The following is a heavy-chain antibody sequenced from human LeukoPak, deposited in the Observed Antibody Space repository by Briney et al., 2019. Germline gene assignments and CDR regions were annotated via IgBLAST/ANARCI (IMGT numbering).Heavy chain of an antibody. D-gene: IGHD3-16*02. J-gene: IGHJ6*03. Sequence: SETLSLTCAVYGGSFSGYYWSWIRQPPGKGLEWIGEINHSGSTNYNPSLKSRVTISVDTSKNQFSLKLSSVTAADTAVYYCARVRLEELSLYRKAYYYMDVWGKGTTVTVSS. V-gene: IGHV4-34*01. CDR2: INHSGST. CDR3: ARVRLEELSLYRKAYYYMDV. CDR1: GGSFSGYY.